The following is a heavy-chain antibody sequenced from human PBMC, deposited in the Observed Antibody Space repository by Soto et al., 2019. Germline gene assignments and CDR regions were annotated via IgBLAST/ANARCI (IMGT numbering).Heavy chain of an antibody. CDR3: KSIAPRSVSEDFDY. CDR2: ISGSGGTT. J-gene: IGHJ4*02. V-gene: IGHV3-23*01. Sequence: EVQLLESGGGLVQPGGSLRLSCAASGFTFSSYAMSWVRQAPGKGLEWVSAISGSGGTTYYADSVKGRFTISRDNSKNTLYLQMSRLRAEDTAVYYCKSIAPRSVSEDFDYWGQGALVTVSS. D-gene: IGHD6-6*01. CDR1: GFTFSSYA.